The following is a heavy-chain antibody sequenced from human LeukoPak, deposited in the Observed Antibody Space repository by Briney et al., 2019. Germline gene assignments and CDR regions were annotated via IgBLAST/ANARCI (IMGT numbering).Heavy chain of an antibody. D-gene: IGHD3-22*01. Sequence: PSETLSLTCTVSGGSISSHYWSWIRQPPGKGLEWIGFIYYSGRAKYNPSLQSRVTISVDTSENNFSLKLISVTAADTAVYYCARLLDNDSSGDPDTFDMWGQGTVVTVSS. CDR1: GGSISSHY. V-gene: IGHV4-59*11. J-gene: IGHJ3*02. CDR2: IYYSGRA. CDR3: ARLLDNDSSGDPDTFDM.